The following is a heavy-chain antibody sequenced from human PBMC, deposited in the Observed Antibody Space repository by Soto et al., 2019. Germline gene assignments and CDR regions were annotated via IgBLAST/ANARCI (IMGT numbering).Heavy chain of an antibody. Sequence: GESLKISCKTSGYIFTTYWIGWVREVPLKGLEWMGVIYPGDSDTRYSPSFQSQVTISDDTSISTVYLQWSSLRASDTAIYYCLRQEQMLLDWFSTDRRGWLCSWGQGTLVTVSS. J-gene: IGHJ5*02. CDR3: LRQEQMLLDWFSTDRRGWLCS. CDR2: IYPGDSDT. D-gene: IGHD2-8*02. CDR1: GYIFTTYW. V-gene: IGHV5-51*01.